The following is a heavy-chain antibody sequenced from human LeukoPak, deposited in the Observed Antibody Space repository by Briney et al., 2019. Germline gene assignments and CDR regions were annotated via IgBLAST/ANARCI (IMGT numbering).Heavy chain of an antibody. Sequence: GFLRVFLGGSCLRLFNKLLRLVRQASGKGLEGDLGIFCDGTTYYADSVKGRFTISRDNSQNTVFLQMNSLRAEDTAVYYCSRERGYYNSRGYYTDAFDSWGQGTMVTVSS. J-gene: IGHJ3*02. V-gene: IGHV3-53*01. CDR1: CLRLFNKL. D-gene: IGHD3-22*01. CDR2: IFCDGTT. CDR3: SRERGYYNSRGYYTDAFDS.